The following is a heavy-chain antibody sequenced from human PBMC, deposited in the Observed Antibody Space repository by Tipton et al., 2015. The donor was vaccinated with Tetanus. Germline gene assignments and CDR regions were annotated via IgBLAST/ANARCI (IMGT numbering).Heavy chain of an antibody. CDR3: AISRGWDSTYFDY. J-gene: IGHJ4*02. D-gene: IGHD1-26*01. Sequence: TLSLTCTVSGHSISSGYYWGWIRQPPGKGLEWIGSIHHSGSTYYNPSLKSRVTISVDTSKNQFSLKLSSVTAADTAVYYCAISRGWDSTYFDYWGQGTLVTVSS. CDR1: GHSISSGYY. CDR2: IHHSGST. V-gene: IGHV4-38-2*02.